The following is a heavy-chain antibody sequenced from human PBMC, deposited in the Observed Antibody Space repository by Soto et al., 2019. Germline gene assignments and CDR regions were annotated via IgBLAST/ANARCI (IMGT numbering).Heavy chain of an antibody. D-gene: IGHD3-16*02. Sequence: LSLTCTVSGGSISSGDYYWNWIRQPPGKGLEWIGSIYYSGSTYYNPSLKSRVTISVDTSKNQFSLKLSSVTAADTAVYYCARTADYDYVWGSYRYFDYWGQGTLVTAPQ. J-gene: IGHJ4*02. CDR1: GGSISSGDYY. CDR3: ARTADYDYVWGSYRYFDY. CDR2: IYYSGST. V-gene: IGHV4-30-4*01.